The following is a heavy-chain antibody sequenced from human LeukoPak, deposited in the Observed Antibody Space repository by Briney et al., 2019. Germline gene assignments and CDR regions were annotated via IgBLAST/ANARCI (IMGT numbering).Heavy chain of an antibody. J-gene: IGHJ5*01. CDR2: ISGSGHDI. D-gene: IGHD6-6*01. V-gene: IGHV3-11*04. CDR3: TRDPRHFDS. CDR1: GFSFSDSY. Sequence: GGSLRLSCAASGFSFSDSYMTWVRQAPGKGVEWVAYISGSGHDINYSDSVKGRFTISRDNAKNSLYLQMSSLRVEDTAVYYCTRDPRHFDSCGQGTLVTVSS.